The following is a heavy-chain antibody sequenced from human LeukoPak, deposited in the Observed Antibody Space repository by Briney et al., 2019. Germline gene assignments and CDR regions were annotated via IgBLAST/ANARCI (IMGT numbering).Heavy chain of an antibody. CDR3: ARVWYYYDSSGPRGYYYYMDV. J-gene: IGHJ6*03. D-gene: IGHD3-22*01. CDR2: IYHSGST. CDR1: GGSFSGYY. Sequence: SETLSLTCAVYGGSFSGYYWSWIRQPPGKGLEWIGEIYHSGSTNYNPSLKSRVTISVDKSKNQFSLKLSSVTAADTAVYYCARVWYYYDSSGPRGYYYYMDVWGKGTTVTVSS. V-gene: IGHV4-34*01.